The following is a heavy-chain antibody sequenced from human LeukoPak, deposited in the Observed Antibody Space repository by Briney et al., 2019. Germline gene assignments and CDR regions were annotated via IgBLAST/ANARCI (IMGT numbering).Heavy chain of an antibody. V-gene: IGHV4-31*03. J-gene: IGHJ3*02. CDR1: GGSISSGGYY. CDR2: IYYSGST. CDR3: ARRLLETYYYDSSGYTDAFDI. D-gene: IGHD3-22*01. Sequence: SETLSLTCTVSGGSISSGGYYWSWIRQHPGKGLEWIGYIYYSGSTYYNPSLKSRVTILVDTSKNQFSLKLSSVTAADTAVYYCARRLLETYYYDSSGYTDAFDIWGQGTMVTVSS.